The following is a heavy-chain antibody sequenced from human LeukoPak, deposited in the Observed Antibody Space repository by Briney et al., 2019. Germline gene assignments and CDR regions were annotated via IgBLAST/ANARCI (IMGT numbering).Heavy chain of an antibody. V-gene: IGHV3-30*18. J-gene: IGHJ4*02. CDR2: ISYDGDNK. D-gene: IGHD6-19*01. Sequence: PGGSLRLSCAASGFTFSGYGMNWVRQAPGKGLEWVAVISYDGDNKYYADSVKGRFTISRDNSKNTLYLQMNGLRAEDTAVYFCAKAKLIAVAGATDSWGQGTLVTVSS. CDR3: AKAKLIAVAGATDS. CDR1: GFTFSGYG.